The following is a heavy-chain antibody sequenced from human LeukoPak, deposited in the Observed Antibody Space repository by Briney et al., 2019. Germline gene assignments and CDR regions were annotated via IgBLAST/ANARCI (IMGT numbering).Heavy chain of an antibody. D-gene: IGHD4-17*01. CDR3: ARGHDYGDYLLDY. Sequence: PSETLSLTCTVSGGSISSSSYYWGWIRQPPGKGLEWIGSIYYSGSTYYNPSLKSRVTISVDTSKNQFSLKLSSVTAADTAVYYCARGHDYGDYLLDYWGQGTLVTVSS. V-gene: IGHV4-39*07. J-gene: IGHJ4*02. CDR1: GGSISSSSYY. CDR2: IYYSGST.